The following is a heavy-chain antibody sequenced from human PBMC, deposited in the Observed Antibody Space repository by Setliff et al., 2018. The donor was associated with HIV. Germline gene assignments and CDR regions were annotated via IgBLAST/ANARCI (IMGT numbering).Heavy chain of an antibody. CDR2: IYTSGST. D-gene: IGHD3-10*01. CDR3: ARDTSGGY. J-gene: IGHJ4*02. Sequence: KTSETLSLTCTVSGGSISSYSWSWIRQPPGKGLEWIGYIYTSGSTNYNPSLKSRVTISVDTSENQFSLRLTSVTAADTAVYYCARDTSGGYWGQGTLVTVSS. V-gene: IGHV4-4*08. CDR1: GGSISSYS.